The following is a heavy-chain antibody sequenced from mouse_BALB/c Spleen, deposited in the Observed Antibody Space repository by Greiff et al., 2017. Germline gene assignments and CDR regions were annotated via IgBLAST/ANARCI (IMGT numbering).Heavy chain of an antibody. CDR2: INPSTGYT. J-gene: IGHJ4*01. V-gene: IGHV1-7*01. CDR1: GYTFTSYW. CDR3: ARNHSAMDY. Sequence: VQLQESGAELAKPGASVKMSCKASGYTFTSYWMHWVKQRPGQGLEWIGYINPSTGYTEYNQKFKDKATLTADKSSSTAYMQLSSLTSEDAAVDYCARNHSAMDYWGQGTSVTVSS.